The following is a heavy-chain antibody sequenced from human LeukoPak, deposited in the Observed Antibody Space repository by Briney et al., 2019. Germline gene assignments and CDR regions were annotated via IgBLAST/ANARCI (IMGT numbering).Heavy chain of an antibody. Sequence: GRSLRLSCAASGFTFSSYGMHWVRQAPGKGLEWVAVISYDGSNKYYADSVKGRFTISRDNSKNTLYLQMNSLRAEDTAVYYCSGPKDIPWGQGTLVTVSS. D-gene: IGHD2-15*01. CDR1: GFTFSSYG. V-gene: IGHV3-30*03. CDR3: SGPKDIP. CDR2: ISYDGSNK. J-gene: IGHJ5*02.